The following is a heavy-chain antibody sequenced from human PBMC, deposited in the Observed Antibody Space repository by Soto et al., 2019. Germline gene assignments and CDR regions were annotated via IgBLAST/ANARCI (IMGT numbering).Heavy chain of an antibody. Sequence: EVQLLESGGGLVQPGGSLRLSCAASGFTFSTYAMSWVRQAPGKGLEWVSAISGSGGSTYYADSVKGRFTISRDKSKKTLYLQMNSLRAEDTAAYYCAKNWDTTSSSSSHWGQGTLVTVSS. J-gene: IGHJ4*02. CDR1: GFTFSTYA. CDR3: AKNWDTTSSSSSH. D-gene: IGHD6-6*01. CDR2: ISGSGGST. V-gene: IGHV3-23*01.